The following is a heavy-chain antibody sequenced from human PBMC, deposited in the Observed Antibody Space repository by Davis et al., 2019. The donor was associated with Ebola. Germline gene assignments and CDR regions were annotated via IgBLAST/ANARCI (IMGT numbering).Heavy chain of an antibody. D-gene: IGHD4-17*01. CDR2: IISIFGTA. CDR3: ARVRGIYGDYDYFDY. J-gene: IGHJ4*02. Sequence: SVKVSCKASGGTFSSYAISWVRQAPGQGLEWMGGIISIFGTANYAQKFQGRVTITADESTSTAYMELSSLRSEDTAVYYCARVRGIYGDYDYFDYWGQGTLITVSS. V-gene: IGHV1-69*13. CDR1: GGTFSSYA.